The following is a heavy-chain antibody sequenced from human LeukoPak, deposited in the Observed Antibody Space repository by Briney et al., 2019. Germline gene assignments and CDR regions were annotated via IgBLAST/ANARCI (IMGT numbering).Heavy chain of an antibody. CDR2: ISYGGSNK. CDR1: GFTFSDYY. D-gene: IGHD6-19*01. CDR3: AKERSLEIAVAGTIFDY. Sequence: GGSLRLSCAASGFTFSDYYMSWIRQAPGKGLEWVAVISYGGSNKYYADSVKGRFTISRDNAENSLYLQMNSLRAEDTAVYYCAKERSLEIAVAGTIFDYWGQGTLVTVSS. J-gene: IGHJ4*02. V-gene: IGHV3-30*18.